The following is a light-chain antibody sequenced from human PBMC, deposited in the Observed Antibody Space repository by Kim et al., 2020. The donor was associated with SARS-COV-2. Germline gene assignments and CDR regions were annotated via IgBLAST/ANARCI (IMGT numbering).Light chain of an antibody. CDR2: EDN. Sequence: NFMLTQPHSVSESPGKTVTISCTRSSGSIASNYVQWYQQRPGSSPIIVIYEDNQRPSGVPDRFSGSIDSSSNSASLTISGLKTEDEADYYCQSYDTSNWVFGGGTQLTVL. CDR3: QSYDTSNWV. CDR1: SGSIASNY. J-gene: IGLJ3*02. V-gene: IGLV6-57*01.